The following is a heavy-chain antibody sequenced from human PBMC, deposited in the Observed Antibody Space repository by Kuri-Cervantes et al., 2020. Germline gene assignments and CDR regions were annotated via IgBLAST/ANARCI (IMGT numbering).Heavy chain of an antibody. V-gene: IGHV3-9*01. J-gene: IGHJ4*02. CDR2: ISWNSGSI. CDR1: GFTLDDYA. D-gene: IGHD3-22*01. CDR3: ARTDYYDGSDYYPIDY. Sequence: SLKISCAASGFTLDDYATHWVRQAPGKGLEWVSGISWNSGSIGYADSVKGRFTISRDNAKNSLYLQMNSLRAEDTALYYCARTDYYDGSDYYPIDYWGQGTLVTVSS.